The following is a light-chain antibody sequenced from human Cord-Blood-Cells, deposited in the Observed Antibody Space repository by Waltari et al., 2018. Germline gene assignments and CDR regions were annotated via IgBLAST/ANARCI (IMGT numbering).Light chain of an antibody. Sequence: EIVMTQSPATLSVSPGDRATLSCRASQRVSSNFAWYQQKPAQAPRPLIYGASTRATGIPARFSGSGSGTEFTLTISSLQSEDFAVYYCQQYNNWPRTFGQGTKVEIK. V-gene: IGKV3-15*01. CDR2: GAS. J-gene: IGKJ1*01. CDR1: QRVSSN. CDR3: QQYNNWPRT.